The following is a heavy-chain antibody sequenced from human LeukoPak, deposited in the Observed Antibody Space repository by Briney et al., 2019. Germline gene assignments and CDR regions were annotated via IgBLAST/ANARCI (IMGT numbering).Heavy chain of an antibody. J-gene: IGHJ4*02. CDR2: ISSSGSTI. D-gene: IGHD3-10*01. CDR3: AKQVLLWLGEVV. CDR1: GFTFSDYY. Sequence: PGGSLRLSCAASGFTFSDYYMSWIRQAPGKGLEWVSYISSSGSTIYYADSVKGRFTISRDNSKNTLYLQMNSLRAEDTAVYYCAKQVLLWLGEVVWGQGTLVTVSS. V-gene: IGHV3-11*01.